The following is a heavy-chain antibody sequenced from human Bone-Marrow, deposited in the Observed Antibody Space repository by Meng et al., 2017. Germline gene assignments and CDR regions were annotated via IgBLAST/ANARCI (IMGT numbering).Heavy chain of an antibody. CDR3: AREAGDSSGYYNY. J-gene: IGHJ4*02. V-gene: IGHV3-21*01. CDR2: ISSSSSYI. CDR1: GFTFSSYS. Sequence: GESLKISCAASGFTFSSYSMNWVRQAPGKGLEWVSSISSSSSYIYYADSVKGRFTISRDNAKNSLYLQMNSLRAEDTAVYYCAREAGDSSGYYNYWGQGTRVT. D-gene: IGHD3-22*01.